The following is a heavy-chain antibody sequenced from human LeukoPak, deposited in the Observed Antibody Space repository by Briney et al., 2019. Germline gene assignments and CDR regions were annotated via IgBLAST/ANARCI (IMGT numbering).Heavy chain of an antibody. D-gene: IGHD6-13*01. V-gene: IGHV3-23*01. CDR3: AKDRKLGGIYAAAGDFFDY. CDR2: ISGSGGST. Sequence: GGSLRLSCAASGFTVSSNYMSWVRQAPGKGLEWVSGISGSGGSTYYADSVKGRFTISRDNSKNTLYLQMNSLRAEDTAVYYCAKDRKLGGIYAAAGDFFDYWGQGTLVTVSS. CDR1: GFTVSSNY. J-gene: IGHJ4*02.